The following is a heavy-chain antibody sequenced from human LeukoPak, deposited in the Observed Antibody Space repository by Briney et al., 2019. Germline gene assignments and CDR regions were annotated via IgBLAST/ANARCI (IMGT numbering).Heavy chain of an antibody. CDR1: GFTFSDYY. CDR2: ISSSSSTI. D-gene: IGHD3-10*01. J-gene: IGHJ5*02. CDR3: ARDPMVRGVRVNWFDP. Sequence: GGSLRLSCAASGFTFSDYYMSWIRQAPGKGLEWVSYISSSSSTIYYADSVKGRFTISRDNAKNSLYLQMNSLRAEDTAVYYCARDPMVRGVRVNWFDPWGQGTLVTVSS. V-gene: IGHV3-11*04.